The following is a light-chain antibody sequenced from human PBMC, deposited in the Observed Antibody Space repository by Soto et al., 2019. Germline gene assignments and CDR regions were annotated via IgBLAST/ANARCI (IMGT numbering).Light chain of an antibody. CDR1: QSVSSN. Sequence: PGERATLSCRASQSVSSNLAWYQQKPGQAPRLLIYGASIRATGVPATFSGSGSGTEFTLSISSLQSEHLGVYYCQQDSSWPLTFGGGTKVDIK. CDR2: GAS. CDR3: QQDSSWPLT. J-gene: IGKJ4*01. V-gene: IGKV3-15*01.